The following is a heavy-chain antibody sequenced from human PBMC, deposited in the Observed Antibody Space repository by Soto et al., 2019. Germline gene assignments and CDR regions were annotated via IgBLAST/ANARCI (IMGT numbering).Heavy chain of an antibody. CDR1: GSSFSSSW. D-gene: IGHD6-13*01. Sequence: ESLKISFQASGSSFSSSWLGWVRQIPGKGLEWMGIIDPNDSQTIYSPSFQGQVTISADKSIDTAYLQWSSLKTSDTAMYYCARHAGNSWKGDYFDYWGQGALVTVSS. CDR2: IDPNDSQT. J-gene: IGHJ4*02. CDR3: ARHAGNSWKGDYFDY. V-gene: IGHV5-51*01.